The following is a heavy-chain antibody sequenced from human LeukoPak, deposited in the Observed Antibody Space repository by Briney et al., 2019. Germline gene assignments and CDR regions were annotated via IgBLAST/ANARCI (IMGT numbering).Heavy chain of an antibody. J-gene: IGHJ5*02. CDR2: IDPNSGGT. D-gene: IGHD3-10*01. V-gene: IGHV1-2*02. CDR1: GYTFTGYY. CDR3: ARDPITMVRGGKVWFDP. Sequence: GASVKVSCKASGYTFTGYYMHWVRQAPGQGLEWMGWIDPNSGGTNYAQKFQGRVTMTRDMSISTAYMELSRLRSDDTAVYYCARDPITMVRGGKVWFDPWGQGTLVTLSS.